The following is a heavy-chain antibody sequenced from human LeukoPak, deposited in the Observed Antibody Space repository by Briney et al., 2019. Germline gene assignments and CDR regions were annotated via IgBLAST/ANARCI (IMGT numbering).Heavy chain of an antibody. CDR3: ARDFDSSGWYLSPPYYFDF. CDR2: ISAYNGNT. J-gene: IGHJ4*02. V-gene: IGHV1-18*01. Sequence: ASVKVSCKASGYTFTNYNFNWVRQAPGQGLEWMGWISAYNGNTNYAQHLQGRVTMTTDTSTSTAYLELGSLTSDDTAVYYCARDFDSSGWYLSPPYYFDFWGQGTLVTVSS. CDR1: GYTFTNYN. D-gene: IGHD6-19*01.